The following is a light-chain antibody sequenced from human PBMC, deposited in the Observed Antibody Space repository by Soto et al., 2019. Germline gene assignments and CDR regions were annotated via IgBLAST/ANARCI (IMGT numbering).Light chain of an antibody. V-gene: IGLV1-40*01. CDR2: GFR. J-gene: IGLJ2*01. Sequence: QSVLTQPPSVSGAPGQRVTISCTGSYSNIGAGYDDHWYQHFPGTAPRLLIYGFRNRPSGVPDRFSGSESDTSASLAITGLQAEDEADYYCQSYDSRLTAVVFGGGTKLTVL. CDR1: YSNIGAGYD. CDR3: QSYDSRLTAVV.